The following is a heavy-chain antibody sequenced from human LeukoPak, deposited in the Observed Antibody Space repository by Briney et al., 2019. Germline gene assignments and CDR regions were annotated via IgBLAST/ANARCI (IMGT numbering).Heavy chain of an antibody. Sequence: PSETLSLTCTVSGGSISSSSYYWGWIRQPPGKGLEWIGSIYYSGSTYYNPSLKSRVTISVDTSKNQFSLKLSSVTAADTAVYYCAGGSGSYYTITPSLDYWGQGTLVTVSS. D-gene: IGHD3-10*01. V-gene: IGHV4-39*01. CDR2: IYYSGST. CDR1: GGSISSSSYY. J-gene: IGHJ4*02. CDR3: AGGSGSYYTITPSLDY.